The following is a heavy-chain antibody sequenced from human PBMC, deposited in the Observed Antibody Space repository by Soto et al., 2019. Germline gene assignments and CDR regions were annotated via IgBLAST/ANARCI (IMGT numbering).Heavy chain of an antibody. Sequence: PSGTLSLNCIVHGGTISCHFGSWIRQPPGKGLEWIGEINRSGGTNYNPSLKSRVTISVDTSRNQFCLKVNSVTAADTAVYHCARGSAGRGYYYSGMDVSSQGPTVTVSS. V-gene: IGHV4-34*01. CDR3: ARGSAGRGYYYSGMDV. J-gene: IGHJ6*02. CDR1: GGTISCHF. CDR2: INRSGGT.